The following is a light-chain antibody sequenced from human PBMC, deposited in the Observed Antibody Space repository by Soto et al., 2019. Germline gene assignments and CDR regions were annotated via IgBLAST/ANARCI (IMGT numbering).Light chain of an antibody. CDR1: QSISTW. Sequence: QIDHGPSALSVSVGEKVTITGRASQSISTWLAWYQQKPGKAPKLLIYDASSLESGVPSSFSGSGSGTEFTLTISSLQPEDFASYYCQQYNSYSTFGQGTKVDIK. CDR2: DAS. CDR3: QQYNSYST. J-gene: IGKJ1*01. V-gene: IGKV1-5*01.